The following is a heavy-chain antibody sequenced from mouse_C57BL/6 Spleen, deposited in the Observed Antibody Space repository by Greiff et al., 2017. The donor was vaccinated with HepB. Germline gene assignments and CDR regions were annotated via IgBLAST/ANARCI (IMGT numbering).Heavy chain of an antibody. CDR2: ISSGSSTI. Sequence: DVKLVESGGGLVKPGGSLKLSCAASGFTFSDYGMHWVRQAPEKGLEWVAYISSGSSTIYYADTVKGRFTISRDNAKNTLFLQMTSLRSEDTAMYYCARLPGHYYAMDYWGQGTSVTVSS. CDR3: ARLPGHYYAMDY. V-gene: IGHV5-17*01. CDR1: GFTFSDYG. J-gene: IGHJ4*01.